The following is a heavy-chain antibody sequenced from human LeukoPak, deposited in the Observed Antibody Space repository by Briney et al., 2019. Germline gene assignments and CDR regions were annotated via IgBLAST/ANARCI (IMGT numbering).Heavy chain of an antibody. CDR2: IYYSGST. J-gene: IGHJ4*02. D-gene: IGHD3-22*01. CDR1: GGSISSYY. Sequence: SETLSLTCTVSGGSISSYYWSWIRQPPGKGLEWIGYIYYSGSTNYNPSLKSRVTISVDTSKNQFSLKLSSVTAADTAVYYCARHYYESSGYSAFDYWGQGTRVTVSS. V-gene: IGHV4-59*08. CDR3: ARHYYESSGYSAFDY.